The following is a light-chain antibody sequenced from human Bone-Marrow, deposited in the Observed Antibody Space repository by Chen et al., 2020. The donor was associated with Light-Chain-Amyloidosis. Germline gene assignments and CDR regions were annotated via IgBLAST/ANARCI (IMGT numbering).Light chain of an antibody. CDR1: DIENEV. CDR2: DDS. CDR3: QVWDSSSDQVV. J-gene: IGLJ2*01. Sequence: SYVLTQPPSVSVAPGQTARITCGGNDIENEVVHWYQQKPGQAPVLVVSDDSDRPSGIPERCSGSNSGNTATLTISRVEAGDEADYYGQVWDSSSDQVVFGGGTKLTVL. V-gene: IGLV3-21*02.